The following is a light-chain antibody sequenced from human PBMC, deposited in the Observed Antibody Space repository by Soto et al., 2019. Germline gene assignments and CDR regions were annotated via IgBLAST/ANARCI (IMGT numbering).Light chain of an antibody. CDR3: QQYGSSPIT. V-gene: IGKV3-20*01. Sequence: EIVLTQSPGTLSLSPGERATLSCRAGQSVSSSYLAWYQQKPGQTPRLLIYGASSRATGIPDRFSGSGSGKDFTLTISRLQPEDFAVYYCQQYGSSPITFGQGTRLEL. J-gene: IGKJ5*01. CDR2: GAS. CDR1: QSVSSSY.